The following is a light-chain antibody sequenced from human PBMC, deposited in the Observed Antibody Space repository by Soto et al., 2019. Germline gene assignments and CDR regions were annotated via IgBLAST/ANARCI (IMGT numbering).Light chain of an antibody. V-gene: IGKV1-5*02. Sequence: DIQMTQSPSTLSASVGDRVTIICRASQSISSWLAWYQQKPGKAPKLLIYDASSFESGVPSRFSGSGSGTEFTLTISSLQPDDFATYYCQQYNSPWTFGQGTKVEIK. CDR1: QSISSW. CDR2: DAS. CDR3: QQYNSPWT. J-gene: IGKJ1*01.